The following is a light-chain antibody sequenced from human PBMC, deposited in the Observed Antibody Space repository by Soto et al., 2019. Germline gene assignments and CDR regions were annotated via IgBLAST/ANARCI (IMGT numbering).Light chain of an antibody. V-gene: IGKV1-5*03. J-gene: IGKJ4*01. CDR1: QSISSW. CDR3: QQYDSYSGT. Sequence: DIQMTQSPSTLSASVGDRVTITCRASQSISSWLAWYQQKPGKAPKLLIYKASSLESGVPSRFSGSASGTEFTLTISILQPDDFATYYCQQYDSYSGTFGGGTKVEIK. CDR2: KAS.